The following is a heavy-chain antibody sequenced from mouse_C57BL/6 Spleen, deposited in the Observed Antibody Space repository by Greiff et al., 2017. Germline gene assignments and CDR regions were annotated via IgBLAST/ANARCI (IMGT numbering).Heavy chain of an antibody. D-gene: IGHD1-1*01. J-gene: IGHJ1*03. CDR1: GYTFTSYW. V-gene: IGHV1-50*01. CDR3: ASHYYGSSYAWYFDV. CDR2: IVPSDSYT. Sequence: VQLQQPGAELVKPGASVKLSCKASGYTFTSYWMQWVKQRPGQGLEWIGEIVPSDSYTNYNQKFKGKATLTVDTSSSTAYMQLSSLTSEDSAVYYCASHYYGSSYAWYFDVWGTGTTVTVSS.